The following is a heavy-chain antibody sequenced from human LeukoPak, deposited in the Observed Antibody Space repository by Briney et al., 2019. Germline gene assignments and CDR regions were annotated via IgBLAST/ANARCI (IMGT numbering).Heavy chain of an antibody. CDR1: GYSFTSYC. D-gene: IGHD3-22*01. Sequence: GESLKISCKGSGYSFTSYCIGWVRQMPGKGLEWMGIIYPGDSDTRYSPSFQGQVTISADKSISTAYLQWSSLKASDTAMYYCARRQYYYDSSGYYYDYWGQGTLVTVSS. CDR3: ARRQYYYDSSGYYYDY. V-gene: IGHV5-51*01. J-gene: IGHJ4*02. CDR2: IYPGDSDT.